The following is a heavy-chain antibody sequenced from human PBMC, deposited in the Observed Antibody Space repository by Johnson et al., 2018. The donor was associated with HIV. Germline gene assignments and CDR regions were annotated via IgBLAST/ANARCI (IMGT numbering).Heavy chain of an antibody. D-gene: IGHD3-22*01. CDR1: GFTVSSNY. CDR2: IYSGCST. Sequence: VQLVESGGGLVQPGGSLRLSCAASGFTVSSNYMSWVRQAPGKGLEWVSVIYSGCSTYYADSVKGRFTISRDNSKNTLYLQMNSLRAEDTAVYYCARDGSHRDDSSGPYGAFDIWGQGTMVTVSS. J-gene: IGHJ3*02. V-gene: IGHV3-66*01. CDR3: ARDGSHRDDSSGPYGAFDI.